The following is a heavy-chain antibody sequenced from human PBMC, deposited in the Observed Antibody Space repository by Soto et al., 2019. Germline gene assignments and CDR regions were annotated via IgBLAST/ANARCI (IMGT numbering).Heavy chain of an antibody. V-gene: IGHV1-69*02. Sequence: SVKVSCKASGGTFSSYTISWVRQAPGQGLEWMGRIIPILGIANYAQKFQGRVTITADKSTSTAYMELSSLRSEDTAVYYCARDIVDTATLYYFDYWGQGTLVTVSS. CDR3: ARDIVDTATLYYFDY. CDR1: GGTFSSYT. J-gene: IGHJ4*02. CDR2: IIPILGIA. D-gene: IGHD5-18*01.